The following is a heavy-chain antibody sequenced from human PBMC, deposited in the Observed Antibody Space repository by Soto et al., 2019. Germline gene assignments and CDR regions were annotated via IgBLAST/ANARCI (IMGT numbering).Heavy chain of an antibody. CDR1: GFTFSSYA. CDR2: ISSDGSNK. CDR3: ARVDSSGCSHPFDI. J-gene: IGHJ3*02. V-gene: IGHV3-30-3*01. D-gene: IGHD6-19*01. Sequence: PVGSLRLSCAASGFTFSSYAMHWVRQAPGKGLEWVAVISSDGSNKYSADSVKGRFTISRDNSENTLYLQMNSLRAEDTAVYYCARVDSSGCSHPFDIWGRGTMVTVSS.